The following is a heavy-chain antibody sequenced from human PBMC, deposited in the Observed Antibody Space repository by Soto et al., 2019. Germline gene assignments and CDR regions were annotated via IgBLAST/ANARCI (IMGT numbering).Heavy chain of an antibody. D-gene: IGHD5-12*01. CDR1: GFTFSSYS. CDR3: ARSRGYSGYGEDYYYYYYGMDV. V-gene: IGHV3-21*01. J-gene: IGHJ6*02. Sequence: GGSLRLSCAASGFTFSSYSMNWVRQAPGKGLEWVSSISSSSSYIFYADSVKGRFTISRDNAKNSLYLQMNSLRAEDTAVYYCARSRGYSGYGEDYYYYYYGMDVWGQGTTVTVSS. CDR2: ISSSSSYI.